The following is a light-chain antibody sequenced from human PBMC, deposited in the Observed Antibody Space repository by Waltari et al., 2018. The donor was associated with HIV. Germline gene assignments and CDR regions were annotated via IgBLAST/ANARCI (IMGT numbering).Light chain of an antibody. CDR1: QSVVYSYNNRNH. Sequence: DIVMTQSPDSLAVSLGERATIDCKSSQSVVYSYNNRNHLAWYQLKAGQPPKLLIAWASTRGSGFPDRFSACGSGTDSPPTISSLQAEDVAVHYWQHYSSSPKTFGQGSKVEIK. CDR2: WAS. CDR3: QHYSSSPKT. V-gene: IGKV4-1*01. J-gene: IGKJ1*01.